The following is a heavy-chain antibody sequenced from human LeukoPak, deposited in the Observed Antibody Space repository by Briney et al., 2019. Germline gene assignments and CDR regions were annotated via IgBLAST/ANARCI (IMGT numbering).Heavy chain of an antibody. CDR3: ARTHYDFWSGYYQYYFDY. J-gene: IGHJ4*02. D-gene: IGHD3-3*01. Sequence: SETLSLTCAVHGGAFSGYYWGWIRQPPGKGLEWIGSIYHSGSTYYNPSLKSRVTISVDTSKNQFSLKLSSVTAADTAVYYCARTHYDFWSGYYQYYFDYWGQGTLVTVSS. V-gene: IGHV4-38-2*01. CDR2: IYHSGST. CDR1: GGAFSGYY.